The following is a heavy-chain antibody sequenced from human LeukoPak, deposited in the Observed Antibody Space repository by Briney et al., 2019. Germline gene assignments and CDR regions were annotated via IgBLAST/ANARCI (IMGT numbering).Heavy chain of an antibody. D-gene: IGHD3-22*01. CDR3: ARRAGGYLSSEAFDI. V-gene: IGHV3-64*01. J-gene: IGHJ3*02. Sequence: GGSLRLSCAASGFSFSSSAMHWVRQAPGKGLEYVSSINSNGYSTYYANSVKGRFTISRDNSKNKLYLQMGSLRAEDMAVYYCARRAGGYLSSEAFDIWGQGTMVTVSS. CDR2: INSNGYST. CDR1: GFSFSSSA.